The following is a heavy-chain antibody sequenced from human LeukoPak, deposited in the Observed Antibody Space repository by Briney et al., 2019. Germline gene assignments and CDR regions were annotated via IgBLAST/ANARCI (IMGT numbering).Heavy chain of an antibody. CDR1: GFTFSDYY. CDR3: ARDLTTVTLYYFDY. Sequence: GGSLRLSCAASGFTFSDYYMSWIRQAPGKGLEWVSYISSSGSTIYYADSVKGRFTISRDNAKNSLHLQMNSLRAEDTAVYYCARDLTTVTLYYFDYWGQGTLVTVSS. J-gene: IGHJ4*02. CDR2: ISSSGSTI. V-gene: IGHV3-11*01. D-gene: IGHD4-17*01.